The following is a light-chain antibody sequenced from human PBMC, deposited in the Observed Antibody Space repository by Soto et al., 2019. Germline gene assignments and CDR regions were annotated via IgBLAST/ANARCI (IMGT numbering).Light chain of an antibody. Sequence: QSALTQPRSVSGSPGQSVSISCTGTSSDVGGYTYVSWYQQHPGKAPKVMIYDASKRPSGVPDRFSGSKSGNTASLTISGLQSEDEADYYRCSYAGRYTYVSATGTKVTVL. CDR1: SSDVGGYTY. CDR2: DAS. CDR3: CSYAGRYTYV. V-gene: IGLV2-11*01. J-gene: IGLJ1*01.